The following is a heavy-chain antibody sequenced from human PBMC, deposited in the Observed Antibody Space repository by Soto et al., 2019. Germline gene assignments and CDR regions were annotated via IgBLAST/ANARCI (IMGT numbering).Heavy chain of an antibody. CDR1: GFTLSRHW. D-gene: IGHD2-8*02. V-gene: IGHV3-7*01. J-gene: IGHJ4*02. CDR2: INGDGSEK. CDR3: VSPGGDY. Sequence: GGSLRLACAASGFTLSRHWMNWVRQAPGKGLEWVANINGDGSEKYYVDSVTGRFTISRDNAKNSVFLQMNSLRAEDSAAYYCVSPGGDYWGEGTLVTVSS.